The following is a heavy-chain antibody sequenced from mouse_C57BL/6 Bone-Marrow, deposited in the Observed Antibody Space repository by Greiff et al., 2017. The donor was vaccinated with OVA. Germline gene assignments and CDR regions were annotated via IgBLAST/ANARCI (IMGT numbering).Heavy chain of an antibody. CDR1: GYTFTSYW. Sequence: VKLQQPGAELVKPGASVKLSCKASGYTFTSYWMQWVKQRPGQGLEWIGEIDPSDSYTNYNQKFKGKATLTVDTSSSTAYMQLSSLTSEDSAVYYCAREEFLLLRYGFAYWGQGTLVTVSA. CDR2: IDPSDSYT. D-gene: IGHD1-1*01. V-gene: IGHV1-50*01. J-gene: IGHJ3*01. CDR3: AREEFLLLRYGFAY.